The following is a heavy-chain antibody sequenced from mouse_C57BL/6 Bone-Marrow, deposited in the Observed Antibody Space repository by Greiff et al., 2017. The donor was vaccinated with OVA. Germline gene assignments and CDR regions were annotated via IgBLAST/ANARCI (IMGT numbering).Heavy chain of an antibody. Sequence: VQLQQSGAELVRPGASVKLSCTASGFNIKDYYMHWVKQRPEQGLEWIGRIDPEGGDTEYAPKFQGKATMTADTASNTAYLQLSSLTSEDTAVYYCTTYHPWFAYWGQGTLVTVSA. CDR2: IDPEGGDT. V-gene: IGHV14-1*01. CDR1: GFNIKDYY. J-gene: IGHJ3*01. CDR3: TTYHPWFAY.